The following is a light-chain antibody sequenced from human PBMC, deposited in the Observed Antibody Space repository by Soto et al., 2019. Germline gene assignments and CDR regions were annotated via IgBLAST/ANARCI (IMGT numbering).Light chain of an antibody. CDR2: GAS. CDR1: QSVSSY. CDR3: QQRSNWPP. V-gene: IGKV3-11*01. J-gene: IGKJ2*01. Sequence: EIVLTQSPATLSLSPGERATLSCRASQSVSSYLAWYQQKPGQAPRLLIYGASNRATGIPARFSGSGSGTDFTLTISSLEPEDFAVYYCQQRSNWPPFGQGTKLEIK.